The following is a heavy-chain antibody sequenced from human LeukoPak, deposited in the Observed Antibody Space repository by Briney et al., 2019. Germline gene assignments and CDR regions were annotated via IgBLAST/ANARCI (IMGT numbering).Heavy chain of an antibody. CDR2: IIPIFGTA. CDR1: GGTSSSYA. D-gene: IGHD5-12*01. V-gene: IGHV1-69*06. J-gene: IGHJ4*02. CDR3: ARGGYSGYDTY. Sequence: SVKVSCKASGGTSSSYAISWVRQAPGQGLEWMGGIIPIFGTANYAQKFQGRVTITADKSTSTAYMELSSLRSEDTAVYYCARGGYSGYDTYWGQGTLVTVSS.